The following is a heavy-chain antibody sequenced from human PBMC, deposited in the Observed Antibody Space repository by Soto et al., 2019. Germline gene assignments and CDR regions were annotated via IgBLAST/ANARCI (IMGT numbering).Heavy chain of an antibody. CDR2: ISAYDGNT. J-gene: IGHJ5*02. D-gene: IGHD3-3*01. Sequence: ASVKVSCKASGYTFTSYGISWVRQAPGQGLEWMGWISAYDGNTNYAQKLQGRVTMTTDTSTSTAYMELRSLRSDDTAVYYCARYYDFWSGYYNNWFDPWGQGTLVTVSS. CDR1: GYTFTSYG. V-gene: IGHV1-18*01. CDR3: ARYYDFWSGYYNNWFDP.